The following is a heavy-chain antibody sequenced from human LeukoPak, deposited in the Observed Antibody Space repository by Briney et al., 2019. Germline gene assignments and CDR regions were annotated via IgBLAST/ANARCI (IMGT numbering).Heavy chain of an antibody. Sequence: GGSLRLSCAASGFTFSSYSMNWVRQAPGKGLEWVSYISSSGSTIYYTDSVKGRFTISRDNAKNSLYLQMNSLRAEDTAVYYCARDLFWSGPIHNWFDPWGQGTLVTVSS. J-gene: IGHJ5*02. CDR3: ARDLFWSGPIHNWFDP. CDR2: ISSSGSTI. V-gene: IGHV3-48*04. D-gene: IGHD3-3*01. CDR1: GFTFSSYS.